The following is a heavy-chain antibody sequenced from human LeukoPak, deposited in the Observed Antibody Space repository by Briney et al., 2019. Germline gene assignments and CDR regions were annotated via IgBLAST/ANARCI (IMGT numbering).Heavy chain of an antibody. Sequence: SLRLCCAASGSSFSDFSMHVVRQAPGRRLERVAVISYNESNEYYADSVKGLFTISRDTSKNTLYLQMNCRRPVDAEFYFYAKDMAIQDPNCLDPWGQGTMVTVSS. CDR3: AKDMAIQDPNCLDP. CDR2: ISYNESNE. CDR1: GSSFSDFS. D-gene: IGHD5-24*01. J-gene: IGHJ5*02. V-gene: IGHV3-30*18.